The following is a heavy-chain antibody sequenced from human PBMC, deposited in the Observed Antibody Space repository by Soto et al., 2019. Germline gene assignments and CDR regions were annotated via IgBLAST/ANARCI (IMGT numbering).Heavy chain of an antibody. Sequence: SETLSLTCAVYGGSFSGYYWSWIRQPPGKGLEWIGEINHSGSTNYNPSLKSRVTISVDTSKNQFSLKLSSVTAADTAVYYCASGNCSSTSCYAGGGYYYGMDVWGQGTTVTVSS. J-gene: IGHJ6*02. V-gene: IGHV4-34*01. CDR2: INHSGST. CDR1: GGSFSGYY. CDR3: ASGNCSSTSCYAGGGYYYGMDV. D-gene: IGHD2-2*01.